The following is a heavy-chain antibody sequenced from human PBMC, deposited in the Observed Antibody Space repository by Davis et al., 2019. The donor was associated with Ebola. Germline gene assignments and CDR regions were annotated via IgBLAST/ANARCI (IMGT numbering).Heavy chain of an antibody. CDR1: GYAFTSYD. D-gene: IGHD5-18*01. J-gene: IGHJ6*02. CDR2: MNPNSGNT. V-gene: IGHV1-8*02. CDR3: ARVGGYSYGHGGYYYYGMDV. Sequence: ASVKVSCKASGYAFTSYDINWVRQATGHGPEWMGWMNPNSGNTGYVEKFQGRVTMTRNTSISTAYMELSSLKSEDTAVYYCARVGGYSYGHGGYYYYGMDVWGQGTTVTVSS.